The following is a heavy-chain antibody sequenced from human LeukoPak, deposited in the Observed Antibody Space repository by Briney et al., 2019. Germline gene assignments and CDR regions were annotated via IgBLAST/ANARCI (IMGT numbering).Heavy chain of an antibody. Sequence: ASAKVSCKVSGYTFTGYYMHWVRQAPGQGPEWMGWINPASGDTNYVQKFQGRVTMTRDTSINTAYMEMNSLRTDDTAVYFCARGDNWNYFTPDSWGQGTLVTVSS. CDR2: INPASGDT. V-gene: IGHV1-2*02. CDR3: ARGDNWNYFTPDS. J-gene: IGHJ4*02. D-gene: IGHD1-7*01. CDR1: GYTFTGYY.